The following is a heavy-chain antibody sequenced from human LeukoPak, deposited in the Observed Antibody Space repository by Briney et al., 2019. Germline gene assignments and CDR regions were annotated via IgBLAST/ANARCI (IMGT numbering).Heavy chain of an antibody. V-gene: IGHV3-11*04. J-gene: IGHJ4*02. D-gene: IGHD6-13*01. CDR3: AIGIAAAGLFDY. CDR2: ISSSGSTI. CDR1: GFTLSDFY. Sequence: GGSLRLSCAASGFTLSDFYLNWIRQAPGKGLEWVSYISSSGSTIYYADSVKGRFTISRDNAKNSLYLQMNSLRAEDTAVYYCAIGIAAAGLFDYWGQGTLVTVSS.